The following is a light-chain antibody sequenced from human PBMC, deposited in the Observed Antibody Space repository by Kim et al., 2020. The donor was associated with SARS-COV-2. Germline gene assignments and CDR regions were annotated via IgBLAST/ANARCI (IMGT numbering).Light chain of an antibody. CDR2: DAS. V-gene: IGKV3-20*01. J-gene: IGKJ2*02. Sequence: EIVLTQSPGTLSLSPGERATLSCRASQSVSSTYLAWYQQKPGQGPRLLIYDASTRATGIPDRFSGSGSGTDFTLTISRLEPEDFALYYYHQYGNSPCTFGQGTKLEIK. CDR3: HQYGNSPCT. CDR1: QSVSSTY.